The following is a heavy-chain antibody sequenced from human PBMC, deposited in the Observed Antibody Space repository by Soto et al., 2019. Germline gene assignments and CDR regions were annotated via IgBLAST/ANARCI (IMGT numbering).Heavy chain of an antibody. V-gene: IGHV1-2*02. J-gene: IGHJ4*02. Sequence: QVQLVQSGAELQKPGASVKVSCKPLGSSFTGHYMIWVRQDPGQGLEWVGWINPKSDGTSYAQKFQGRVAMTRDTSIGAAYMELSDLRSDDTDVYYCARGGTDGDYTGLDQWGQGTLVTVYS. CDR1: GSSFTGHY. CDR2: INPKSDGT. CDR3: ARGGTDGDYTGLDQ. D-gene: IGHD4-17*01.